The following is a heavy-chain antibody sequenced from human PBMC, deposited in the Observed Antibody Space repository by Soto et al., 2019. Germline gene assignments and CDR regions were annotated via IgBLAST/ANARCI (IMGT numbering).Heavy chain of an antibody. CDR1: GFTFSSSA. CDR2: IVVGSGNT. J-gene: IGHJ5*02. V-gene: IGHV1-58*02. D-gene: IGHD1-1*01. Sequence: SVKVSCKASGFTFSSSAIQWVRQARGQRLEWIGWIVVGSGNTKYAQKFQERLTMTRDMSTSTAYMELSSLRSEDTAVYYCAADMEPNEMYNWFDPWGQVNLVTVSA. CDR3: AADMEPNEMYNWFDP.